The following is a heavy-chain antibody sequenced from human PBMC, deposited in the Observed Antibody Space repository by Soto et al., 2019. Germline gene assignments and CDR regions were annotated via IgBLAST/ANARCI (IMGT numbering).Heavy chain of an antibody. CDR2: ISYDGSNK. D-gene: IGHD3-9*01. CDR3: ARAETGYTLAHAFDI. V-gene: IGHV3-30*04. CDR1: GFTFSSYA. J-gene: IGHJ3*02. Sequence: GGSLRLSCAASGFTFSSYAMHWVRQAPGKGLEWVAVISYDGSNKYYADSVKGRFTISRDNSKNTLYLQMNSLRAEDTAVYYCARAETGYTLAHAFDIWGQGTMVTVSS.